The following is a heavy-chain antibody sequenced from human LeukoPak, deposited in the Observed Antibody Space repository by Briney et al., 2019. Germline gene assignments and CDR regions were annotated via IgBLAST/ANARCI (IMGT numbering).Heavy chain of an antibody. Sequence: GESLKISCKGSGYNFTSYWIGWVRQLPGKGLEWMGIIYPGDSDTRYSPSFQGQVTISADKSISTAYLQWSSLKASDTAMYYCARLFALEMTTARDYWGQGTLVTVSS. D-gene: IGHD5-24*01. V-gene: IGHV5-51*01. J-gene: IGHJ4*02. CDR3: ARLFALEMTTARDY. CDR2: IYPGDSDT. CDR1: GYNFTSYW.